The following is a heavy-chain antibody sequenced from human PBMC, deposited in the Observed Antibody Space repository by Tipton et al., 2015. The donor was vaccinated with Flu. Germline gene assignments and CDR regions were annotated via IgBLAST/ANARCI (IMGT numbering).Heavy chain of an antibody. CDR2: IHTSAGT. CDR3: ARRDFSNYVSEPKNWVDS. CDR1: GDSLGSSYY. D-gene: IGHD4-11*01. J-gene: IGHJ5*01. V-gene: IGHV4-38-2*01. Sequence: TLSLTCPVSGDSLGSSYYWAWIRQPPGRGLEWIGNIHTSAGTYYNLSLKSRVTISVDRSKNQFSLRLASVTAAATAVYFCARRDFSNYVSEPKNWVDSWGQGTLVTVSS.